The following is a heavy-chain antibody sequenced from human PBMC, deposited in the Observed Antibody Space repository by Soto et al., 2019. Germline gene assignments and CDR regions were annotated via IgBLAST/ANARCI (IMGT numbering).Heavy chain of an antibody. CDR1: GGTFTTYP. Sequence: QVQLVKSGAEVKKPGSSVKVSCKASGGTFTTYPINWVRQAPGQGLEWMGGIIPMFGTTNYAQKFQGRVTITADESTSTAYMELSRLRSEDKAMYYCARQFSDGDYQYWGQGILVNVSS. V-gene: IGHV1-69*01. CDR3: ARQFSDGDYQY. D-gene: IGHD4-17*01. CDR2: IIPMFGTT. J-gene: IGHJ4*02.